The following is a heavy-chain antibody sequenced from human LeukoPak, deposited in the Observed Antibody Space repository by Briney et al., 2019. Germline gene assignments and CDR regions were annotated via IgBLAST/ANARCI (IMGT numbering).Heavy chain of an antibody. CDR1: GGSFSGYY. V-gene: IGHV4-34*01. Sequence: PSETLSLTCAVYGGSFSGYYRSWIRQPPGKGLEWIGEINHSGSTNYNPSLKSRVTISVDTSKNQLSLKLSSVTAADTAVYYCARALGYYDFWSGYYGTPPAGFDYWGQGTLVTVSS. D-gene: IGHD3-3*01. CDR3: ARALGYYDFWSGYYGTPPAGFDY. CDR2: INHSGST. J-gene: IGHJ4*02.